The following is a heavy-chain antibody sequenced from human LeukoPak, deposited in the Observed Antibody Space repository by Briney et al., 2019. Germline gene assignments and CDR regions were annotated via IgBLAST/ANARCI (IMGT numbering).Heavy chain of an antibody. CDR2: TVSRGTT. V-gene: IGHV3-23*01. CDR1: GFTFNNYA. Sequence: GGSLRLSCAASGFTFNNYAMTWVRQAPGKGLEWVSSTVSRGTTQYADSVKGRFTVSRDTSKNTLYLQMNSLRADDTAVYYCAKCSTSAYTTGWCNWIDPWGQGTLVTVSS. J-gene: IGHJ5*02. CDR3: AKCSTSAYTTGWCNWIDP. D-gene: IGHD6-19*01.